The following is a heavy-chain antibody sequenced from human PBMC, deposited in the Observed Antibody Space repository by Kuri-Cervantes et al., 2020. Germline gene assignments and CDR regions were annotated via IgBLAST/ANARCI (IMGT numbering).Heavy chain of an antibody. CDR3: AKNWGTGVPAYDF. D-gene: IGHD3-16*01. CDR1: GFTFTGYG. Sequence: GESLKIPCAASGFTFTGYGMSWVRQAPGKGLEWVSSISYTGDTTFYADSVKGRFTVSRDNSKNTLYLQMNSLRAEDTAVYYCAKNWGTGVPAYDFWGQGTLVTVSS. J-gene: IGHJ4*02. CDR2: ISYTGDTT. V-gene: IGHV3-23*01.